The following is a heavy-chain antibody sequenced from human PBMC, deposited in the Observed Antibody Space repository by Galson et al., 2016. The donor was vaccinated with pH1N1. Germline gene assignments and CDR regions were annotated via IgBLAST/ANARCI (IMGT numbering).Heavy chain of an antibody. J-gene: IGHJ4*02. Sequence: SLRLSCAVSGFTFDDYGMSWVRQVPGKGLEWVSGINWKGSSTEYADSVKGRFTISRDNAKSSVFLQMNSLSAEDTALYYCVRAFHSNSWYYFVYWGQGTLVAVSS. CDR2: INWKGSST. CDR1: GFTFDDYG. D-gene: IGHD6-13*01. CDR3: VRAFHSNSWYYFVY. V-gene: IGHV3-20*04.